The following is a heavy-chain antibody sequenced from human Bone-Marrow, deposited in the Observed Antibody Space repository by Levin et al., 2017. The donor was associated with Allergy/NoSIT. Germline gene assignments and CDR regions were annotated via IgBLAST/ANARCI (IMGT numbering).Heavy chain of an antibody. J-gene: IGHJ5*01. CDR3: ARRQTGHDCTGANCYSNNWFDS. Sequence: SGPTLVKPTQTLTLTCTFSGFSLSTSGVGVGWIRQPPGKALEWLALTYWDANKRYSPSLKNRLTIIKDTSKNQVVLTMTNMDPVDTATYYCARRQTGHDCTGANCYSNNWFDSWGQGTLVTVSS. V-gene: IGHV2-5*02. CDR2: TYWDANK. D-gene: IGHD2-15*01. CDR1: GFSLSTSGVG.